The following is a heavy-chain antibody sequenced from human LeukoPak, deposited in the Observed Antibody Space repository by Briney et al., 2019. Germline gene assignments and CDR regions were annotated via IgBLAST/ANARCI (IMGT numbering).Heavy chain of an antibody. V-gene: IGHV3-15*01. CDR3: TTDLRWYNIWYAGY. D-gene: IGHD1-14*01. CDR2: IKSNTDGGTI. CDR1: GFTFKNAW. J-gene: IGHJ4*02. Sequence: GGSLRLSCAASGFTFKNAWMSWVRQAPGKGLEWLARIKSNTDGGTIDYAAPVKGRFTISRDDSEKMLFLQMNSLISEDTAVYHCTTDLRWYNIWYAGYWGQGTLVTVSS.